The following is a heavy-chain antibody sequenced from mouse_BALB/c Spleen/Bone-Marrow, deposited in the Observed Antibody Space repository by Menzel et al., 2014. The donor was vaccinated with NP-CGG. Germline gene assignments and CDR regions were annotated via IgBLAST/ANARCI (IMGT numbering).Heavy chain of an antibody. Sequence: VPLHHSGAAVFLPFASVKLSCTAFGFNIKDTYMHWVKQRPEQGLEWIGRIDPANGNTKYDPTVQGKATQTADTSSNTAYLQLSSLTSEDTAVYYCARFAYWGQGTLVTV. CDR1: GFNIKDTY. V-gene: IGHV14-3*02. CDR2: IDPANGNT. CDR3: ARFAY. J-gene: IGHJ3*01.